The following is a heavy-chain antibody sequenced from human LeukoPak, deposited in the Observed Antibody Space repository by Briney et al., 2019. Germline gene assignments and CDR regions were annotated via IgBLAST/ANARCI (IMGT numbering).Heavy chain of an antibody. D-gene: IGHD3-16*01. V-gene: IGHV3-48*03. J-gene: IGHJ4*02. CDR1: GFTFSIYE. CDR2: ISHTGDTM. Sequence: PGGSLRLSCAASGFTFSIYEMNWVRQAPGKGLEYLSYISHTGDTMFYADSVKGRFTVSRDNTKNSLYLQMNNLRVEDTAVYYCTGDIWGGATPSDYWGRGTLVTVSS. CDR3: TGDIWGGATPSDY.